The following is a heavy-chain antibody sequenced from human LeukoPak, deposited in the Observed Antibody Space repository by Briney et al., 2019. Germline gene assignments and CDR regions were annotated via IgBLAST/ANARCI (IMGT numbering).Heavy chain of an antibody. CDR1: GYNFSSYW. D-gene: IGHD4-23*01. CDR2: IYPDDSDI. V-gene: IGHV5-51*01. J-gene: IGHJ3*02. CDR3: ARSYGGPKGDAFDI. Sequence: LGESLKISCKGSGYNFSSYWIGWIRQLPGKGLEWMAIIYPDDSDIKYSPSFQGQVTISADKSVSTAYLQWSSLKASDTAIYYCARSYGGPKGDAFDIWGQGTMVTVSS.